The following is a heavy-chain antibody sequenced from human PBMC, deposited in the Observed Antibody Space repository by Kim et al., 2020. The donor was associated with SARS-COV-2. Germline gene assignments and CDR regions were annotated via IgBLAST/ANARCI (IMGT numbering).Heavy chain of an antibody. CDR3: AKPYLGSLGIPDAFDI. Sequence: GVSLRLSCAASGFTFSSYGMHWVRQAPGKGLEWVAVISYDGSNKYYADSVKGRFTISRDNSKNTLYLQMNSLRAEDTAVYYCAKPYLGSLGIPDAFDIWGQGTMVTVSS. CDR2: ISYDGSNK. J-gene: IGHJ3*02. CDR1: GFTFSSYG. D-gene: IGHD7-27*01. V-gene: IGHV3-30*18.